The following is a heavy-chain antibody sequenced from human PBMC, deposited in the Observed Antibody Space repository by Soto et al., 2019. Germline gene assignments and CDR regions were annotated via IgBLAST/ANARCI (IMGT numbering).Heavy chain of an antibody. CDR3: VCGGNFFVY. Sequence: EVQVVESGGGLVQPGGSLRLPCAASGFTFSTYWMTWVRQPPGKGLEWVASINQDGSERYYVDSVRGRFTISRDNAKNSLYLQMNSLRAEDTAVYYCVCGGNFFVYWGQGTLLTVSP. CDR1: GFTFSTYW. V-gene: IGHV3-7*01. CDR2: INQDGSER. J-gene: IGHJ4*02. D-gene: IGHD3-16*01.